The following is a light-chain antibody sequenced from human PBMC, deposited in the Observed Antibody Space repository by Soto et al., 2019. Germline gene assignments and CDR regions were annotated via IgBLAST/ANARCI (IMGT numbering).Light chain of an antibody. CDR2: KVS. CDR3: MQGTHWPRT. J-gene: IGKJ1*01. Sequence: DVVMTQSPLSLPVTLGQPASISCRSSQSLVYSDGNTYLNWFQQRPGQSPRRLVYKVSNRDSEVPDTFSGSGLGGDFTLKISRVEAEDLGVYYCMQGTHWPRTFSQGTKVEIK. CDR1: QSLVYSDGNTY. V-gene: IGKV2-30*01.